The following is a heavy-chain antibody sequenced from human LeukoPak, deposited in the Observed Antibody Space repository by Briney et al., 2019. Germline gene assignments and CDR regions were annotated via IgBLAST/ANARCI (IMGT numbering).Heavy chain of an antibody. CDR3: AKGRQLRRSDAFDI. CDR1: GFTFSSYW. Sequence: GGSLRLSCAASGFTFSSYWMHWVRQAPGKGLVWVSRINSDGSSTSYADSVKGRFTISRDNAKNTLYLQMNSLRGEDTAVYYCAKGRQLRRSDAFDIWGQGTMVTVSS. D-gene: IGHD1-26*01. J-gene: IGHJ3*02. CDR2: INSDGSST. V-gene: IGHV3-74*01.